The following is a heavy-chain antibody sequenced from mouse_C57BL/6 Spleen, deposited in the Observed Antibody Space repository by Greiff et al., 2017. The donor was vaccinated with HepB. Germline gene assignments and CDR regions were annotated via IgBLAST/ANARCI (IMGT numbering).Heavy chain of an antibody. CDR3: ARSFYYYGSSSYAMDY. J-gene: IGHJ4*01. D-gene: IGHD1-1*01. CDR2: IYPGDGDT. V-gene: IGHV1-82*01. CDR1: GYAFSSSW. Sequence: VQLQQSGPELVKPGASVKISCKASGYAFSSSWMNWVKQRPGKGLEWIGRIYPGDGDTNYNGKFKGKATLTADKSSSTAYMQLSSLTSEDSAVYFCARSFYYYGSSSYAMDYWGQGTSVTVSS.